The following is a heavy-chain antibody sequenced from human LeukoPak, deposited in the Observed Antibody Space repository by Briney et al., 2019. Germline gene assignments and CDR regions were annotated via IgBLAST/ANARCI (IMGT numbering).Heavy chain of an antibody. V-gene: IGHV4-4*07. CDR1: GGSISSYY. D-gene: IGHD3-3*01. Sequence: SETLSLTCTVSGGSISSYYWSWIRQPAGKGLEWIGCIYTSGSTNYNPSLKSRVTMSVDTSKNQFSLKLSSVTAADTAVYYCARTRTIFGGGYYYYYGMDVWGQGTTVTVSS. CDR3: ARTRTIFGGGYYYYYGMDV. J-gene: IGHJ6*02. CDR2: IYTSGST.